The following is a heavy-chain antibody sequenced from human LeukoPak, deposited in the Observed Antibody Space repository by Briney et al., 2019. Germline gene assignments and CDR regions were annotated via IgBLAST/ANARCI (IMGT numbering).Heavy chain of an antibody. CDR2: INHSGST. V-gene: IGHV4-34*01. CDR3: ARGIITMVRGVIRYYYYRDV. D-gene: IGHD3-10*01. Sequence: SETLSLTCAVYGGSFSGYYWSWIRQPPGKGLEWIGEINHSGSTNYNPSLKSRVTISVDTSKNQFSLKLSSVTAADTAVYYCARGIITMVRGVIRYYYYRDVWGKGTTVIVSS. J-gene: IGHJ6*03. CDR1: GGSFSGYY.